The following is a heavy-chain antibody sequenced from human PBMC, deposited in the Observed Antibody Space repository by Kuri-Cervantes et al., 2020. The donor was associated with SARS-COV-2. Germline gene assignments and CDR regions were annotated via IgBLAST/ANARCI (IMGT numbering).Heavy chain of an antibody. CDR3: AKDEHHYDYVWGSYRYPYYYGMDV. CDR1: GFTFSSYD. J-gene: IGHJ6*02. D-gene: IGHD3-16*02. V-gene: IGHV3-13*05. CDR2: IGTAGDP. Sequence: GGSLRLSCAASGFTFSSYDMHWVRQATGKGLEWVSAIGTAGDPYYPGSVKGRFTISRENAKNSLYLQMNSLRAGDTAVYYCAKDEHHYDYVWGSYRYPYYYGMDVWGQGTTVTVSS.